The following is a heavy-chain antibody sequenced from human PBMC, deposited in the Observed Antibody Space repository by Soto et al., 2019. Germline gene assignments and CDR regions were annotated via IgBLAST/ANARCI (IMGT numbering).Heavy chain of an antibody. J-gene: IGHJ4*02. D-gene: IGHD2-2*01. Sequence: GPTLVNPTQTLTLTCTFSGFSITGNGEGVGWIRQPPGKALEWLALIYWADDKRYSPSLRNRLTITLDNSKDQVILTMTDMGPADTATYYCAHGYVQLLATFHYFDSWGQGTQVTVSS. CDR3: AHGYVQLLATFHYFDS. CDR2: IYWADDK. CDR1: GFSITGNGEG. V-gene: IGHV2-5*02.